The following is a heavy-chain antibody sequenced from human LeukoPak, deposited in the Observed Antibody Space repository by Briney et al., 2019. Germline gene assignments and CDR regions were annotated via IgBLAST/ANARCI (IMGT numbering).Heavy chain of an antibody. CDR1: GGSISSGGYS. Sequence: PSETLSLTCAVSGGSISSGGYSWSWIRQPPGKGLEWIGYIYYSGSTYYNPSLKSRVTISVDTSKNQFSLKLSSVTAADTAVYYCARDSGWFDPWGQGTLVTVSS. CDR3: ARDSGWFDP. D-gene: IGHD6-25*01. J-gene: IGHJ5*02. CDR2: IYYSGST. V-gene: IGHV4-30-4*07.